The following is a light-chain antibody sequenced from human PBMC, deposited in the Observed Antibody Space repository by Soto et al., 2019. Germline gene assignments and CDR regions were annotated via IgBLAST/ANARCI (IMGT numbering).Light chain of an antibody. CDR1: QGISTY. CDR2: AAS. Sequence: DIQLTQSPSSLSASVGDRVTSTCRASQGISTYLNWYQQKPGKAPKLLIYAASNLQSGVPSRFSGSGSETDFTLTISSLQPEQFATYSCQQSYSTTWTFGQGTKVDIK. V-gene: IGKV1-39*01. CDR3: QQSYSTTWT. J-gene: IGKJ1*01.